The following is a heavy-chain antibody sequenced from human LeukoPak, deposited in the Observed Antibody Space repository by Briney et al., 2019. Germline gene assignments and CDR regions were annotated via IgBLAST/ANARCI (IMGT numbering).Heavy chain of an antibody. Sequence: GGSLRLSCAASGFTFSTFPMMWVRQAPGEGLELVSAVSSSGDNTYYADSVKGRFTISRDNSKNTLYLQMNSLRAEDSAVYYCAKDRGYWGQGTLVTVSS. CDR2: VSSSGDNT. CDR3: AKDRGY. J-gene: IGHJ4*02. V-gene: IGHV3-23*01. CDR1: GFTFSTFP.